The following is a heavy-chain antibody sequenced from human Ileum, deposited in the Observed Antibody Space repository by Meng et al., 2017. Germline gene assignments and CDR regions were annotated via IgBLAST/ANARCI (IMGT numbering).Heavy chain of an antibody. J-gene: IGHJ4*02. CDR2: IYYDGSS. Sequence: QVQLQESGPGLVKPAQTLSHTCSFSNGSLTNVNNYWNWIRQAPGQALEHIGYIYYDGSSYATPSLKSRVTMSIDTSTNQFSLRLDSVTAADTAVYYCAREFYVDTAMVIDSWGPGALVTVSS. CDR3: AREFYVDTAMVIDS. V-gene: IGHV4-30-4*01. CDR1: NGSLTNVNNY. D-gene: IGHD5-18*01.